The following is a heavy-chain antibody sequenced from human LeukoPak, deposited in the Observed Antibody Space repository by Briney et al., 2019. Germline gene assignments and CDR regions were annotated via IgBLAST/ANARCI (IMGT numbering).Heavy chain of an antibody. J-gene: IGHJ4*02. CDR1: GFTFSSYS. CDR2: ISSSSSYI. CDR3: ARLLDWRFDY. D-gene: IGHD3-9*01. Sequence: PGGSLRLSCAASGFTFSSYSMNWVRQAPGKGLEWVSSISSSSSYIYYADSVKGRFTISRDNAKNSLYLQMNSLRAEGTAVYYCARLLDWRFDYWGQGTLVTVSS. V-gene: IGHV3-21*01.